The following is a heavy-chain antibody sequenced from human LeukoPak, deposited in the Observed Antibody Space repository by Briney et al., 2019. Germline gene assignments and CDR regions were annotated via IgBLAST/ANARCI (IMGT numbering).Heavy chain of an antibody. Sequence: GGSLRLSCAASGFTFSSYEMNWVRQAPREGLEWVSYISSSGSTIYYADSVKGRFTISRDNAKNSLYLQMNSLRAEDTAVYYCARVQTGYYDLLVDYWGQGTLVTVYS. CDR1: GFTFSSYE. CDR2: ISSSGSTI. J-gene: IGHJ4*02. CDR3: ARVQTGYYDLLVDY. V-gene: IGHV3-48*03. D-gene: IGHD3-9*01.